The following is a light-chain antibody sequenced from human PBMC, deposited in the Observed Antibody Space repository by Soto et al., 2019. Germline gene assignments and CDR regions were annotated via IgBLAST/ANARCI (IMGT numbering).Light chain of an antibody. CDR3: QQYNNWPQT. J-gene: IGKJ1*01. CDR1: QSVSSN. Sequence: EIVLTQSPGTLSLSPGERASLSCRASQSVSSNLAWYQQKPGQAPRLLIYGASTRATGIPARFSGSESGTEFTLTISSLQSEDFAVYYCQQYNNWPQTFGQGTKVDI. V-gene: IGKV3-15*01. CDR2: GAS.